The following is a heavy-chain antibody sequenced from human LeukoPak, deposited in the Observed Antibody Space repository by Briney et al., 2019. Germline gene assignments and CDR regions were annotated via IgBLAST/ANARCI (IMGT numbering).Heavy chain of an antibody. CDR1: GGSVSNYY. J-gene: IGHJ4*02. D-gene: IGHD7-27*01. V-gene: IGHV4-59*02. CDR3: ATRKLGNDY. CDR2: IYYTET. Sequence: SETLSLTCTVSGGSVSNYYWSWIRQSPGKGLEWIGYIYYTETSYNPSLKSRVTISADTSKNQFSLKLYSVAAADTAVYYCATRKLGNDYWGQGTLVTVSS.